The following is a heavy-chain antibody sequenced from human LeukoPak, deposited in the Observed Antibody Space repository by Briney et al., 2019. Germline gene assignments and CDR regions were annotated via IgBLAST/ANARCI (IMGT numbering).Heavy chain of an antibody. D-gene: IGHD3-9*01. CDR1: GYTFTSYD. V-gene: IGHV1-8*01. CDR2: MNPNSGNT. Sequence: GASVKVSCRASGYTFTSYDINWVRQATGQGLEWMGWMNPNSGNTGYAQKFQGRVTMTRNTSISTAYMELSSLRSEDTAVYYCASGYYDISTGYYPTPYYYYGMDVWGQGTTVTVSS. CDR3: ASGYYDISTGYYPTPYYYYGMDV. J-gene: IGHJ6*02.